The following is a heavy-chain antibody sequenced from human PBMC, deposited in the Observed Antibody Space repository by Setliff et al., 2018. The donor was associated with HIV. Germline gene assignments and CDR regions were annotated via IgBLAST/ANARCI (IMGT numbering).Heavy chain of an antibody. CDR3: ARARLQGIVAAVGPRDNCLDP. CDR1: GYNFINYG. V-gene: IGHV1-18*01. Sequence: ASVKVSCKASGYNFINYGISWVRQAPGQGLEWMGWIGAYNGNTDYAPRLLGRVTMTTDTFTSTAYMELRSLSSDDTAVYYCARARLQGIVAAVGPRDNCLDPWGQGTRVTVSS. J-gene: IGHJ5*02. D-gene: IGHD1-26*01. CDR2: IGAYNGNT.